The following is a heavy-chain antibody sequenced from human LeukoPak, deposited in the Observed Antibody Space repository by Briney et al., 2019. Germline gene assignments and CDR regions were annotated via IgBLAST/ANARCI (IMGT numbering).Heavy chain of an antibody. CDR2: ISGYNGNT. CDR3: ARDNTYDFWSGSGKVYYYYMDV. V-gene: IGHV1-18*01. CDR1: GYTFLHYG. Sequence: GASVKVSCKASGYTFLHYGISWVRQAPGQGLEWMGWISGYNGNTNYAQKLQDRVTMTTDASTSTAYMELRSLRSDDTAVYYCARDNTYDFWSGSGKVYYYYMDVWGKGTMVTVSS. J-gene: IGHJ6*03. D-gene: IGHD3-3*01.